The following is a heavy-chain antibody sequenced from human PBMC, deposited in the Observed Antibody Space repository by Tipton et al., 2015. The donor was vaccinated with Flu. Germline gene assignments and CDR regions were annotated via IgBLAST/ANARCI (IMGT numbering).Heavy chain of an antibody. Sequence: SLRLSCAASGFTVSSNYMSWVRQAPGKGLEWVSVIYSGGNTYYADSVKGRFTISRDNSKNMIYFQMNSLRAEDTAVYYCARDVPPGYWGQGTLVTVSS. CDR1: GFTVSSNY. CDR2: IYSGGNT. V-gene: IGHV3-66*01. J-gene: IGHJ4*02. CDR3: ARDVPPGY.